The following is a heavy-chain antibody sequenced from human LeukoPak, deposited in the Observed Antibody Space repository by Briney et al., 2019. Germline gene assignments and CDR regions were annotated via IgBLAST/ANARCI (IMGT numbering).Heavy chain of an antibody. CDR1: GYSLSSGYY. CDR3: ARLEPRQDYFDY. CDR2: VDHSGGT. J-gene: IGHJ4*02. D-gene: IGHD1-1*01. Sequence: SETLSLTCTVSGYSLSSGYYWGWIRQPPGKGLEWIGSVDHSGGTYYNPSLRSRVSISVDTSKNQFSLKLSSVTAADPAVYYCARLEPRQDYFDYWGQGTLVTVSS. V-gene: IGHV4-38-2*02.